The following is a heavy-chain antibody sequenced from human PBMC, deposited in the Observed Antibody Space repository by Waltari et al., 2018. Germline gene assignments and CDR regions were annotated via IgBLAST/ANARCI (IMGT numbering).Heavy chain of an antibody. V-gene: IGHV3-30-3*01. J-gene: IGHJ4*02. CDR2: ISYDGSNK. CDR1: GFTFSSYA. CDR3: ARDSQFWDILTGYYGLVSY. Sequence: QVQLVESGGGVVQPGRSLRLSCAASGFTFSSYAMHWVRQAPGKGLEWVAVISYDGSNKDYADSVKGRFTISRDNSKNTLYLQMNSLRAEDTAVYYCARDSQFWDILTGYYGLVSYWGQGTLVTVSS. D-gene: IGHD3-9*01.